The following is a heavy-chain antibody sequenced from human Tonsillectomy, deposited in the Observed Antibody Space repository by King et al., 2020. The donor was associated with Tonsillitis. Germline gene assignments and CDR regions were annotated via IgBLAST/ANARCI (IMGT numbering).Heavy chain of an antibody. CDR1: GFSFTSYD. J-gene: IGHJ4*02. CDR2: ISYDGSNK. V-gene: IGHV3-30-3*01. Sequence: QVQLVESGGGVVQPERSLRLSCAASGFSFTSYDMHWVRQAPGKGLEWVAVISYDGSNKYYADSVKGRFTISRDNSKNTLYLQMNSLRAEDTAVYNCARAQVAAAGIIDYWGQGTLVTVSS. CDR3: ARAQVAAAGIIDY. D-gene: IGHD6-13*01.